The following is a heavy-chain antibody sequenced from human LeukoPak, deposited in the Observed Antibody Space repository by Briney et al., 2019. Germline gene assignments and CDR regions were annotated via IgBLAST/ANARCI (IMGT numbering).Heavy chain of an antibody. CDR3: ARDLRACGGDCP. D-gene: IGHD2-21*02. CDR2: IWYDGSNK. CDR1: GFTFSSYG. Sequence: GRSLRLSCAASGFTFSSYGMHWVRQAPGKGLEWVAVIWYDGSNKYYADSVKGRFTISRDNSKNTLYLQMNSLRAEDTAVYYCARDLRACGGDCPWGQGTLVTVSS. J-gene: IGHJ5*02. V-gene: IGHV3-33*01.